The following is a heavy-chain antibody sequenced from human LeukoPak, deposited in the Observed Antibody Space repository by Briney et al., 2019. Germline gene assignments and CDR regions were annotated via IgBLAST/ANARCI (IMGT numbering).Heavy chain of an antibody. CDR1: AFTFNSFA. Sequence: GGSLRLSCAASAFTFNSFAMHWVRLAPGKGLEWVAAISYDGENEFYADSVRGRFTISRDNSENTLHLQLDSLRAEDTAVYYCARDSGYGDYEEYYFDYWGQGTLVTVSS. V-gene: IGHV3-30*01. J-gene: IGHJ4*02. CDR3: ARDSGYGDYEEYYFDY. CDR2: ISYDGENE. D-gene: IGHD4-17*01.